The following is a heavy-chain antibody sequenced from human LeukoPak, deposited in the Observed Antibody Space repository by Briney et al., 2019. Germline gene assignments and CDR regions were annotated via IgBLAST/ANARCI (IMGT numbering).Heavy chain of an antibody. CDR2: INPNSGVT. Sequence: ASVKVSCKASGYTFSGFYIHWVRQAPGQGLEWMGWINPNSGVTNYAQKFQGRVTVTADKSTSTAYMELSSLRSEDTAVYYCAGTSGSYSPFDYWGQGTLVTVSS. V-gene: IGHV1-2*02. J-gene: IGHJ4*02. D-gene: IGHD1-26*01. CDR1: GYTFSGFY. CDR3: AGTSGSYSPFDY.